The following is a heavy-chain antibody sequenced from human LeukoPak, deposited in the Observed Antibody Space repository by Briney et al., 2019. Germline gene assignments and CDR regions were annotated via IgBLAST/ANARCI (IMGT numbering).Heavy chain of an antibody. CDR3: AKSTGYSTTGRDFDS. D-gene: IGHD6-13*01. CDR2: ISGGGATT. V-gene: IGHV3-23*01. CDR1: GFTFSSYA. Sequence: GGSLRLSCAASGFTFSSYAMSWVRQAPGKGLEWVSDISGGGATTFYADSVKGRFTISRDNSKNTLYLQFSSLRAEDTAVYYCAKSTGYSTTGRDFDSWGRGTLVTVSS. J-gene: IGHJ4*02.